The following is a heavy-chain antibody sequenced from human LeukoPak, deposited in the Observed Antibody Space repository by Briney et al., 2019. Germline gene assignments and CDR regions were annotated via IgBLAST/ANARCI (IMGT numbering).Heavy chain of an antibody. CDR2: ISAYNGNT. CDR3: ARAPLGLVPKTDYYYYGMDV. Sequence: ASVKVSCKASGYTFTSYGISWVRQVPGQGLEWMGWISAYNGNTNYAQKLQGRVTMTTDTSTSTAYMELRSLRSDDTAVYYCARAPLGLVPKTDYYYYGMDVWGQGTTVTVSS. D-gene: IGHD2-8*01. J-gene: IGHJ6*02. V-gene: IGHV1-18*01. CDR1: GYTFTSYG.